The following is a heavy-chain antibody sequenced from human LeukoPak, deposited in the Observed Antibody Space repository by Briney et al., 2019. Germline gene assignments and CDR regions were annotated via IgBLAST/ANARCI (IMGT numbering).Heavy chain of an antibody. V-gene: IGHV7-4-1*02. CDR2: INTNTGNP. D-gene: IGHD1-26*01. Sequence: ASAKVSCKASGYTFTSYAMNWVRQAPGQGLEWMGWINTNTGNPTYAQGFTGRFVFSLDTSVSTAYLQISSLKAEDTAVYYCARDARGELYPPFDYWGQGTLVTVSS. CDR1: GYTFTSYA. J-gene: IGHJ4*02. CDR3: ARDARGELYPPFDY.